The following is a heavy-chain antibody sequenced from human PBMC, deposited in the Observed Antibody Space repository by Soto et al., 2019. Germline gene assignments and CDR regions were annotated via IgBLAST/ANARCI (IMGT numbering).Heavy chain of an antibody. Sequence: EVQLLESGGGLVQRGGYLRLYCAASGFTFSSYAMSWVRQAPGKGLEWVSAISGSGGSTYYADSVKGRFTIPSDNSKNTLYLQMNSLRAGDTAVYYCVLWPPYYFDYWGQGTLVTVSS. J-gene: IGHJ4*02. CDR1: GFTFSSYA. CDR3: VLWPPYYFDY. D-gene: IGHD3-10*01. CDR2: ISGSGGST. V-gene: IGHV3-23*01.